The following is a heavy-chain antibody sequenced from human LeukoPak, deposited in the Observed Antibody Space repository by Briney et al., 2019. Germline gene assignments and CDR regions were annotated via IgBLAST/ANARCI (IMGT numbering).Heavy chain of an antibody. CDR1: GGSISSSNW. J-gene: IGHJ5*02. CDR3: ARVGYDFWSGYYAYWFDP. Sequence: PSGTLSLTCAVSGGSISSSNWWSWVRQPPGKGLGWIGEIYHSGSTNYNPSLKSRVTISVDKSKNQISLKLSSVTAADTAVYYCARVGYDFWSGYYAYWFDPWGQGTLVTVSS. CDR2: IYHSGST. D-gene: IGHD3-3*01. V-gene: IGHV4-4*02.